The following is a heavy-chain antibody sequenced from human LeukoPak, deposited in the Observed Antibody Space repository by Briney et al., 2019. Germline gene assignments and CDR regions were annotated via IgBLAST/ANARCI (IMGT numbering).Heavy chain of an antibody. J-gene: IGHJ4*02. V-gene: IGHV1-46*01. CDR2: INPSGGGT. D-gene: IGHD3-22*01. Sequence: ASVKVSCMASGYTFTAYYIHWVRQAPGLGLEWMGIINPSGGGTSYAQKFQGRVTMTRDTSTSTVYMELSSLRSEDAAVYYCARSHDSSGYYSYFDYWGQGTLVTVSS. CDR1: GYTFTAYY. CDR3: ARSHDSSGYYSYFDY.